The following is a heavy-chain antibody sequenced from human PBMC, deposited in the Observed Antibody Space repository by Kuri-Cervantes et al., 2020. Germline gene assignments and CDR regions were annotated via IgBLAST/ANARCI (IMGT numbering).Heavy chain of an antibody. CDR1: GYSFTSYW. D-gene: IGHD2-2*02. CDR2: IYPGDSDT. J-gene: IGHJ3*02. V-gene: IGHV5-51*01. Sequence: ETLSLTCKGSGYSFTSYWIGWVRQMPGKGLEWMGIIYPGDSDTRYSPSFQGQVTISADKSISTAYLQWSSLKASDTAMYYCARPYCSSTSCYTRDAFDIWGQGTMVTVSS. CDR3: ARPYCSSTSCYTRDAFDI.